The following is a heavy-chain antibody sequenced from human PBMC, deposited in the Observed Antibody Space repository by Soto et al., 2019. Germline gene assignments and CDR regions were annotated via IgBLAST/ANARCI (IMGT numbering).Heavy chain of an antibody. V-gene: IGHV3-21*01. CDR2: ISSSSYI. CDR3: ARESAAALTYNWFDP. Sequence: GGSLRLSCAASGFTFSSYSMNWVRQAPGKGLEWVSSISSSSYIYYADSVKGRFTISRDNAKNSLYLQMNSLRAEDTAVYYCARESAAALTYNWFDPWGQGTLVTVSS. J-gene: IGHJ5*02. CDR1: GFTFSSYS. D-gene: IGHD6-13*01.